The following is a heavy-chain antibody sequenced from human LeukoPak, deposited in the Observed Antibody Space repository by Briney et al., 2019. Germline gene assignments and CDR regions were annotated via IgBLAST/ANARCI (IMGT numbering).Heavy chain of an antibody. Sequence: PSETLSLTCTVSGVSISSSNSYWGWIRQPPGKGLEWIGSIYYSGNTYYNASLKSQVSISVDTSKNQFSLKLSSVTAADTAVYFCARDWGVGGRPGYMDVWGKGTTVTVSS. V-gene: IGHV4-39*07. CDR2: IYYSGNT. D-gene: IGHD6-6*01. J-gene: IGHJ6*03. CDR3: ARDWGVGGRPGYMDV. CDR1: GVSISSSNSY.